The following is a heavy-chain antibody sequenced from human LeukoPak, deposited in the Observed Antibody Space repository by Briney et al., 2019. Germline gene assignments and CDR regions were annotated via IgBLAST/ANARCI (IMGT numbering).Heavy chain of an antibody. CDR2: ICISGKTI. V-gene: IGHV3-48*03. CDR1: GFILSSYE. J-gene: IGHJ4*02. Sequence: PGGSLRLSCGAPGFILSSYEMNWVRQAPGKGREWGSYICISGKTIYYAASVKGRFTISRDNAKNSLYLQMNSLRPEDTAVYYCARTSGYSYGTLDYWGQGTLVTVSS. D-gene: IGHD5-18*01. CDR3: ARTSGYSYGTLDY.